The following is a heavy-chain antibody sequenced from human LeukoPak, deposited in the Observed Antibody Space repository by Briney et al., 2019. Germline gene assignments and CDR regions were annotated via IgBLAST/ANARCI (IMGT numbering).Heavy chain of an antibody. CDR2: IKQDGSEK. D-gene: IGHD1-1*01. V-gene: IGHV3-7*01. Sequence: GGSLRLSCAASGFTFSSYWMSWVRQAPGKGLEWVANIKQDGSEKYYVDSVKGRFTISRDNAKNSLYLQMNSLRAEDTAVYYCARGPPRGKYYYMDVWGKGTTVTVSS. J-gene: IGHJ6*03. CDR1: GFTFSSYW. CDR3: ARGPPRGKYYYMDV.